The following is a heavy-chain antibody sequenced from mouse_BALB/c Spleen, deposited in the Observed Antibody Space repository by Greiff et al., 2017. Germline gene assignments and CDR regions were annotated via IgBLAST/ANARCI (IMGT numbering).Heavy chain of an antibody. V-gene: IGHV1S81*02. CDR1: GYTFTSYY. Sequence: QVQLKESGAELVKPGASVKLSCKASGYTFTSYYMYWVKQRPGQGLEWIGEINPSNGGTNFNEKFKSKATLTVDKSSSTAYMQLSSLTSEDSAVYYCTRPLYGNYKGFAYWGQGTLVTVSA. J-gene: IGHJ3*01. CDR2: INPSNGGT. D-gene: IGHD2-1*01. CDR3: TRPLYGNYKGFAY.